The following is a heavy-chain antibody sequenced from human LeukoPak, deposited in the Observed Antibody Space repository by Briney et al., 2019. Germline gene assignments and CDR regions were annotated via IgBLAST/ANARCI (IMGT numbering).Heavy chain of an antibody. CDR2: ILYDGSKT. CDR3: ARDLAWGGY. J-gene: IGHJ4*02. Sequence: GGSLRLSCAVSGFTFSTYIMHWVRQAPGEGLEWVALILYDGSKTYCADSVKGRLTISRDNAKNSLYLQMNSLRAEDTAVYYCARDLAWGGYWGQGTLVTVSS. CDR1: GFTFSTYI. V-gene: IGHV3-30*04. D-gene: IGHD7-27*01.